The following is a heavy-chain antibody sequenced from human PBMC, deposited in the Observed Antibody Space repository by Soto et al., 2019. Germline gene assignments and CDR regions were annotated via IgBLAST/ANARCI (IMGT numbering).Heavy chain of an antibody. CDR3: ARESTPDFWSGYYTNRFDP. CDR1: GGSVSSNSYS. Sequence: PSETLSLTCTVSGGSVSSNSYSWGWIRQSPGKGLEWIGTICSTENTYYHPSLLSRVTISVDTSMNGFSLRLSSVTAADTAVYYCARESTPDFWSGYYTNRFDPWGQGTLVTVSS. J-gene: IGHJ5*02. D-gene: IGHD3-3*01. V-gene: IGHV4-39*02. CDR2: ICSTENT.